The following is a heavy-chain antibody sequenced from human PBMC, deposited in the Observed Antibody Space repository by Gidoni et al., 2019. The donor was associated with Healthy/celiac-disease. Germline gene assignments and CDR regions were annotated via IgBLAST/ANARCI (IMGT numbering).Heavy chain of an antibody. Sequence: EVQLVESGGGVVRPGGSLRFSCAASGFTFDGYGMSWGRHAPGKGLGWVSGINWNGGSKGYADSVKGRFTISRDNAKNSLYLQMNSLRAEDTALYYCARMKYGSGSQWWFDPWGQGTLVTVSS. CDR3: ARMKYGSGSQWWFDP. J-gene: IGHJ5*02. V-gene: IGHV3-20*04. D-gene: IGHD3-10*01. CDR2: INWNGGSK. CDR1: GFTFDGYG.